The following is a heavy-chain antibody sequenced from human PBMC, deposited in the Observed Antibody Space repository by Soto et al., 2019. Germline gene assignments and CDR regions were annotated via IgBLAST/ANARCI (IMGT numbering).Heavy chain of an antibody. CDR2: INPSGGST. Sequence: ASVQVSCKASGYTFTSYYMHWVRQAPGQGLEWMGIINPSGGSTSYAQKFQGRVTMTRDTSTSTVYMELSSLRSEDTAVYYCAREVRYFDWLSRLYYYYGMDVWGQGTTVTVSS. V-gene: IGHV1-46*01. J-gene: IGHJ6*02. D-gene: IGHD3-9*01. CDR1: GYTFTSYY. CDR3: AREVRYFDWLSRLYYYYGMDV.